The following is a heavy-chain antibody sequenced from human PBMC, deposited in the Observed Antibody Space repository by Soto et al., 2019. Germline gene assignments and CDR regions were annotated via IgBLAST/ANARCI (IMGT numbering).Heavy chain of an antibody. J-gene: IGHJ6*02. V-gene: IGHV3-21*04. D-gene: IGHD1-26*01. CDR2: ISSSSSYI. CDR1: GFTFSSYS. CDR3: ARGSVYYYYYGMDV. Sequence: PGGSLRLSCAASGFTFSSYSMNWVRQAPGKGLEWVSSISSSSSYIYYADSVKGRFTISRDNAKNSLYLQMDSLRAEDTALYYCARGSVYYYYYGMDVWGQGTTVTVSS.